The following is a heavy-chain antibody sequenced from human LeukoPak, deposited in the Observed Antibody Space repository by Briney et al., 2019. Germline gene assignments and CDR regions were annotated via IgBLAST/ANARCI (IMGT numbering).Heavy chain of an antibody. J-gene: IGHJ6*03. V-gene: IGHV3-74*01. CDR3: ARDRSLYYYDSSGYYYYYYYYMDV. Sequence: GRSLRLSCAASGFTFSSYWMHWVRQAPGKGLVWVSRINSDGSSTIYADSVKGRFTISRDNAKNTLYLQMNSLRAEDTAVYYCARDRSLYYYDSSGYYYYYYYYMDVWGKGTTVTVSS. CDR2: INSDGSST. D-gene: IGHD3-22*01. CDR1: GFTFSSYW.